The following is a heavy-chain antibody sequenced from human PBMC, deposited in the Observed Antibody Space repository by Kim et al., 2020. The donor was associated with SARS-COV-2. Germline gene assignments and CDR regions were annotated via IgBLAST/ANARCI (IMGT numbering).Heavy chain of an antibody. CDR2: IYYSGST. D-gene: IGHD3-10*01. CDR3: ARHEGALWFGEYDY. V-gene: IGHV4-59*08. CDR1: GGSISSYY. Sequence: SETLSLTCTVSGGSISSYYWSWIRQPPGKGLEWIGYIYYSGSTNYNPSLKSRVTISVDTSKNQFSLKLSSVTAADTAVYYCARHEGALWFGEYDYWGQGTLVTVSS. J-gene: IGHJ4*02.